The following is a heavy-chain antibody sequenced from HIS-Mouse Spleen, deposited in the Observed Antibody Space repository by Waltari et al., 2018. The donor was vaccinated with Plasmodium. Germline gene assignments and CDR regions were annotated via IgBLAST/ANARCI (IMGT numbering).Heavy chain of an antibody. J-gene: IGHJ4*02. Sequence: EVQLVESGGGLVKPGGSLRLSCAASGFTFSSYSMNWVRKAPGKGLGWGSSISSSSSYIYYADSVKGRFTISRDNAKNSLYLQMNSLRAEDTAVYYCARDRSAAALLGYWGQGTLVTVSS. D-gene: IGHD6-13*01. CDR1: GFTFSSYS. CDR2: ISSSSSYI. V-gene: IGHV3-21*01. CDR3: ARDRSAAALLGY.